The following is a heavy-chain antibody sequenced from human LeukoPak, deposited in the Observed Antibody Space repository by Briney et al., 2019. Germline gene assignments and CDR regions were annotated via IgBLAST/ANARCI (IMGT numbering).Heavy chain of an antibody. D-gene: IGHD1-26*01. CDR2: INHSGST. CDR3: ARRTYSESYWKHFDS. Sequence: PSETLSLTCAVYGGSFSGYYWSWIRQPPGKGLEWIGEINHSGSTNYNPSLKSRVTISVDTSKNQFSLKLSSVTAADTAVYYCARRTYSESYWKHFDSWGQGTLVTVSS. V-gene: IGHV4-34*01. J-gene: IGHJ4*02. CDR1: GGSFSGYY.